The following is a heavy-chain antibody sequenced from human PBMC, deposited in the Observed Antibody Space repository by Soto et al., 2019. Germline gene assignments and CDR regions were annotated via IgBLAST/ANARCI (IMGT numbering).Heavy chain of an antibody. CDR2: ISGSGGST. V-gene: IGHV3-23*01. Sequence: GESLKISCAASGFTFSSYAMSWVRQAPGKGLEWVSAISGSGGSTYYADSVKGRFTISRDNSKNTLYLQMNSLRAEDTAVYYCAKDHPYSGSYLPTTSFDYWGQGTLVTVSS. J-gene: IGHJ4*02. CDR1: GFTFSSYA. CDR3: AKDHPYSGSYLPTTSFDY. D-gene: IGHD1-26*01.